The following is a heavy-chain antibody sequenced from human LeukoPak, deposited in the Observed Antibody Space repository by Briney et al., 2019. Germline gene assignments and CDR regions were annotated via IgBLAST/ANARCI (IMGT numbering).Heavy chain of an antibody. D-gene: IGHD3-22*01. V-gene: IGHV3-64D*09. CDR2: ISSNGGST. J-gene: IGHJ4*02. CDR3: VKGPGGDYYDSSGYYQDY. Sequence: PGGSLRLSCEASGFTFSSYAMHWVRQAPGKGLEYVSAISSNGGSTYYADSVKGRFTISRDNSKNTLYLQMSSLRAEDTAVYYRVKGPGGDYYDSSGYYQDYWGQGTLVTVSS. CDR1: GFTFSSYA.